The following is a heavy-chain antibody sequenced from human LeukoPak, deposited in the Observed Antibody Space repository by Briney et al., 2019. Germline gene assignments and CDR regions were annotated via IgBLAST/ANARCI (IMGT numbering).Heavy chain of an antibody. J-gene: IGHJ4*02. D-gene: IGHD1-7*01. Sequence: PGGSLRLSCATSEFKFSSYEMHWVRQTPGRGLEYVSGISGNGLDSYYAISVKGRFIISRDNSKNTLYLQMGSLKTEDMAVYYCARSTEGTAHFDYWGQGTLVIVSS. CDR1: EFKFSSYE. CDR3: ARSTEGTAHFDY. V-gene: IGHV3-64*01. CDR2: ISGNGLDS.